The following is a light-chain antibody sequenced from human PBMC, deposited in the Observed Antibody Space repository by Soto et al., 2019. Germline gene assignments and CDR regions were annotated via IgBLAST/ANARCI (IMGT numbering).Light chain of an antibody. J-gene: IGKJ1*01. CDR2: GAC. V-gene: IGKV3-15*01. Sequence: EIVMTQSQVTLSVSPGDRATLSCSSSQRVRSSLAWYQHKPGQAPSLLIYGACTMSTGIPARFSGTGSGTEFTLSISSLQSEDFALYYCQKYNDWPLTFGQGTKVDI. CDR3: QKYNDWPLT. CDR1: QRVRSS.